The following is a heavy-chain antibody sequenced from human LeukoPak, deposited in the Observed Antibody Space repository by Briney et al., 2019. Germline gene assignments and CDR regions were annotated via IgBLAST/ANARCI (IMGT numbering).Heavy chain of an antibody. CDR3: ARRSYDILTGPYPNFDY. J-gene: IGHJ4*02. CDR1: GGSISSGNW. Sequence: SGTLSLTCAVSGGSISSGNWWSWVRQPPGKGLEWIGEIYHSGSTNYNPSLKSRVTISVDKSKNQFSLKLSSVTAADTAVYYCARRSYDILTGPYPNFDYWGQGTLVTVSS. D-gene: IGHD3-9*01. CDR2: IYHSGST. V-gene: IGHV4-4*02.